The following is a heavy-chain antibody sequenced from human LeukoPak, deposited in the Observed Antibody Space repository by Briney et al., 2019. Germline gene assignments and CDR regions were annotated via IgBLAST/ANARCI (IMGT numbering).Heavy chain of an antibody. J-gene: IGHJ4*02. D-gene: IGHD6-6*01. CDR1: GYTFTGYY. V-gene: IGHV1-2*02. Sequence: ASVKVSCKASGYTFTGYYMHWVRQAPGQGLEWMGWINPNSGETIYAQKFQGRVTMTEDTSTDTAYMELSSLRSEDTAVYYCATSIAARALGDWGQGTLVTVSS. CDR3: ATSIAARALGD. CDR2: INPNSGET.